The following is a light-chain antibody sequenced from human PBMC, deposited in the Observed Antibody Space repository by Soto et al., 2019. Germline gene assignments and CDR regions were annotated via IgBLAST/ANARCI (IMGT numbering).Light chain of an antibody. CDR3: QQYNDWPPYT. J-gene: IGKJ2*01. V-gene: IGKV3-15*01. CDR2: DAS. Sequence: IVMTQSPATLSVSPGERATLSCRASQSVSSNLAWHQQKPGQAPRLLIYDASTRATGIPARFSGGGYGRDFTLTISSVQSEDIAVYYCQQYNDWPPYTFGQGTKVDIK. CDR1: QSVSSN.